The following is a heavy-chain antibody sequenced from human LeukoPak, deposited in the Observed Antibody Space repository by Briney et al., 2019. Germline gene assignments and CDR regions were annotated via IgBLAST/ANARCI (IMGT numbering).Heavy chain of an antibody. CDR1: GFTFNSYV. CDR3: AKKEAMIRGVPYYYDF. D-gene: IGHD3-10*01. J-gene: IGHJ4*02. V-gene: IGHV3-23*01. Sequence: GGSLRLSCSASGFTFNSYVMTWVRQAPGQGLEWVSAISGSGDDAYYADSVKGRFTISRDNSKNTLYLQMNSLRAEDTAVYYCAKKEAMIRGVPYYYDFWGQGTLVTVSS. CDR2: ISGSGDDA.